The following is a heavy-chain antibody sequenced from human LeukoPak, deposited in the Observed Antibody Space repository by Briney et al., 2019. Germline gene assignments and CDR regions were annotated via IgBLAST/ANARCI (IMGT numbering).Heavy chain of an antibody. J-gene: IGHJ4*02. CDR2: INPDGSQR. V-gene: IGHV3-7*01. CDR1: GFTLSGFW. Sequence: GGSLRLSWGKSGFTLSGFWMYWVRQAPGKGLEWVANINPDGSQRSYVDSVRGRFIISRDNAKNSLYLQMNSLRAEDTAVYYCTRGYSPWGQGTLVTVSS. D-gene: IGHD5-12*01. CDR3: TRGYSP.